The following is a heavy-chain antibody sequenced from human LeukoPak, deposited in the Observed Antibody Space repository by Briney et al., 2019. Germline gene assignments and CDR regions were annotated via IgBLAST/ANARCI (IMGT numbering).Heavy chain of an antibody. CDR2: IYENGGTT. D-gene: IGHD1-26*01. CDR3: AKVPSIVGARFDP. Sequence: PGGSLGLSCVGSGFTFRSHAMSWVRQAPEKGLEFVSGIYENGGTTYYADSVKGRFSISRDNSKNTLYLQMNSLRAEDTAVYYCAKVPSIVGARFDPWGQETLVTVSS. J-gene: IGHJ5*02. V-gene: IGHV3-23*01. CDR1: GFTFRSHA.